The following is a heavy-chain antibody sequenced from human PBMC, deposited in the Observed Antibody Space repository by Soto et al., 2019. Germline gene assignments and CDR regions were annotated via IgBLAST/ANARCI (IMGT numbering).Heavy chain of an antibody. J-gene: IGHJ4*02. CDR3: ARSLLQWLVFDY. V-gene: IGHV3-21*01. Sequence: PGGSLRLSCAASGFTFSSYSMNWVRQAPGKGLEWVSSISSSSSYIYYADSVKGRFTISRDNAKNSLYLQMNSLRAEDTAVYYCARSLLQWLVFDYWGQGTLVTVSS. CDR1: GFTFSSYS. CDR2: ISSSSSYI. D-gene: IGHD6-19*01.